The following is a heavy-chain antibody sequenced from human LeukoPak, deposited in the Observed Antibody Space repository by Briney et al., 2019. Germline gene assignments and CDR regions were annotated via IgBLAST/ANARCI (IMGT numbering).Heavy chain of an antibody. CDR2: TIPILGIA. D-gene: IGHD6-19*01. Sequence: SVKVSCKASRYTFTSYDINWVRQAPGQGLEWMGRTIPILGIANYAQKFQGRVTITADKSTSTAYMELSSLRSEDTAVYYCARDRAVAGKTHFDYWGQGTLVTVSS. CDR1: RYTFTSYD. V-gene: IGHV1-69*04. J-gene: IGHJ4*02. CDR3: ARDRAVAGKTHFDY.